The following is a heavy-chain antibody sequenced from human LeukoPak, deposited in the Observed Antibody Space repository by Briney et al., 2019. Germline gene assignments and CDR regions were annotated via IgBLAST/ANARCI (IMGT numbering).Heavy chain of an antibody. Sequence: GGSLRLSCTASGFTFSPYSMNWVRQAPGNGLEWVSSISSSDYIYYADSVKGRFTISRDNAKNSLYLQMNSLRAEDTAVYYCARIPNSANFPNWFDPWGQGTLVTASS. CDR3: ARIPNSANFPNWFDP. J-gene: IGHJ5*02. CDR2: ISSSDYI. CDR1: GFTFSPYS. V-gene: IGHV3-21*01. D-gene: IGHD4/OR15-4a*01.